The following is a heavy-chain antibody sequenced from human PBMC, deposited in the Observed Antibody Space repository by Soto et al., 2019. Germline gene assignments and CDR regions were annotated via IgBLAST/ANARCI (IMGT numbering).Heavy chain of an antibody. J-gene: IGHJ6*02. CDR2: ISYDGSNK. V-gene: IGHV3-30-3*01. CDR1: GFTFSSYA. CDR3: ARNWYYGMDV. D-gene: IGHD1-1*01. Sequence: VQLVESGGGVVQPGRSLRLSCAASGFTFSSYAMHWVRQAPGKGLEWVAVISYDGSNKYYADSVKGRFTISRDNSKNTLYLQMNSLRAEDTAVYYCARNWYYGMDVWGQGTTVTVSS.